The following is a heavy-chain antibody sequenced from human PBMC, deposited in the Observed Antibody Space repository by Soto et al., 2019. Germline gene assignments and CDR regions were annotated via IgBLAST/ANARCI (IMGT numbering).Heavy chain of an antibody. CDR2: ISYDGSNK. D-gene: IGHD6-13*01. CDR1: GFTFSSYG. J-gene: IGHJ4*02. Sequence: QVQLVESGGGVVQPGRSLRLSCAASGFTFSSYGMHWVRQAPGKGLEWVAVISYDGSNKYYADSVKGRFTISRDNSKNTLYLKMNSLRAEDTAVYYCAKEMGRAAADTSPRYWGQGTLVTVSS. CDR3: AKEMGRAAADTSPRY. V-gene: IGHV3-30*18.